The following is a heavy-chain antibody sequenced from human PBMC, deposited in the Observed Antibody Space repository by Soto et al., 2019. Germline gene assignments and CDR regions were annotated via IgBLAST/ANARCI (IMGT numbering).Heavy chain of an antibody. D-gene: IGHD3-16*01. CDR3: AKEGPGGGRHLYYAMDV. CDR2: ITNDGNNE. V-gene: IGHV3-30*18. Sequence: QMNLVESGGGVVQPGRSLRLSCAGSGFVFSDYGMHWVRQAPGKGLEWVALITNDGNNEYYRESVKGRFSISRGRSTNTVDLIMNSLRPEDTGVYYWAKEGPGGGRHLYYAMDVWGQGTTVTVSS. CDR1: GFVFSDYG. J-gene: IGHJ6*02.